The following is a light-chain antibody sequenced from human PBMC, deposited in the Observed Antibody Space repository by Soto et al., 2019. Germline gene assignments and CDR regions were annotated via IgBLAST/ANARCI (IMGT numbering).Light chain of an antibody. Sequence: EIVLTQSPATLSLSQGERATLSGRASQSVSSYLAWYQQKPGQAPRLLIYDASNRATGIPDRFSGSGSGTDFPPTISSQENAALAVYYCQQRSNWPPVTFGQGTRPEIK. CDR1: QSVSSY. J-gene: IGKJ5*01. CDR2: DAS. V-gene: IGKV3-11*01. CDR3: QQRSNWPPVT.